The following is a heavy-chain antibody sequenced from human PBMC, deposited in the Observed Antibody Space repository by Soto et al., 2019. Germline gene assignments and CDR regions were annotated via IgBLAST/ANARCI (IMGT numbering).Heavy chain of an antibody. J-gene: IGHJ6*02. V-gene: IGHV4-39*01. D-gene: IGHD3-3*01. Sequence: PSETLSLTCTVSGGSISSSSDYWGWIRQPPGKGLEWIGSIYYSGSTYYNPSLKSRVTISVDTSKNQFSLKLSSVTAADTAVYYCASLGGESYYDFWSGLRYDDYYYYGMDVWGQGTTVTV. CDR2: IYYSGST. CDR3: ASLGGESYYDFWSGLRYDDYYYYGMDV. CDR1: GGSISSSSDY.